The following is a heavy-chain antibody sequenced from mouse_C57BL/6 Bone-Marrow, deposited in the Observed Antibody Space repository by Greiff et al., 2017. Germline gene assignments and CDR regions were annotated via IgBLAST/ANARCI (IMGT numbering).Heavy chain of an antibody. CDR1: GFNIKDYY. Sequence: VQLQQSGAELVKPGASVKLSCTASGFNIKDYYMHWVKQRTEQGLEWIGRIDPEDGEPKYAPKFQGKATITADTASNTAYLQLSSLTSEDTAVYYCAREATTVVAPFDYWGQGTTLTVSS. CDR3: AREATTVVAPFDY. V-gene: IGHV14-2*01. CDR2: IDPEDGEP. D-gene: IGHD1-1*01. J-gene: IGHJ2*01.